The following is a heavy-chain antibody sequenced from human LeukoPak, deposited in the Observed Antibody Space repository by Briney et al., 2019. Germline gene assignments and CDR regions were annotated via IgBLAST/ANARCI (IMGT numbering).Heavy chain of an antibody. CDR3: ARHSSFYFGY. V-gene: IGHV4-34*01. Sequence: SETLSLTCAVYGGSFSGYYWSWIRQPPGKGLEWIGEINHSGSTNYNSALKSRVTISVDTSKNQFSLKLSSVTAADTAVYYCARHSSFYFGYWGQGILVTVSS. CDR2: INHSGST. D-gene: IGHD3-3*02. J-gene: IGHJ4*02. CDR1: GGSFSGYY.